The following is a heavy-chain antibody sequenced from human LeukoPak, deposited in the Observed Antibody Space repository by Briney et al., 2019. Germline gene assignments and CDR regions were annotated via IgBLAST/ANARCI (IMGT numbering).Heavy chain of an antibody. CDR3: ARVKGPHKKPPKKRGADI. D-gene: IGHD3-10*01. J-gene: IGHJ3*02. CDR2: INHSGST. Sequence: PSETLSLTCAVYGGSFSGYYWSWIRQPPGKGLEWIGEINHSGSTNYNPSLKSRVTISVDTSKNQFSLKLSSATAADTAVYYCARVKGPHKKPPKKRGADIWGQGAMVTVSS. CDR1: GGSFSGYY. V-gene: IGHV4-34*01.